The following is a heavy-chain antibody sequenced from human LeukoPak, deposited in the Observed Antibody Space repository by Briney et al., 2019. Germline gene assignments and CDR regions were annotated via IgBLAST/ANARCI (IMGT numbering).Heavy chain of an antibody. V-gene: IGHV1-18*01. D-gene: IGHD3-16*02. Sequence: ASVKVSCKASGYTFTSYGISWVRQAPGQGLEWMGWISAYNGNTNYAQKLQGRVTMTTDTSTSTAYMELRSLRSDDTAVYYCARGRSYDYVWGSYRLWDYWGQGTLVTVSS. CDR3: ARGRSYDYVWGSYRLWDY. J-gene: IGHJ4*02. CDR2: ISAYNGNT. CDR1: GYTFTSYG.